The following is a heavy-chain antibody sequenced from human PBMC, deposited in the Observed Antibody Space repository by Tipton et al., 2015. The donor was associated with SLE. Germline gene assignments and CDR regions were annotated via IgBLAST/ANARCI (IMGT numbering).Heavy chain of an antibody. D-gene: IGHD1-7*01. V-gene: IGHV1-69*01. CDR1: GGTFSSYA. Sequence: SCAASGGTFSSYAISWVRQAPGQGLEWMGGIIPIFGTANYAQKFQGRVTITADESTSTAYMELSSLRSEDTAVYYCARARTLILAWFDPWGQGTLVTVSS. J-gene: IGHJ5*02. CDR3: ARARTLILAWFDP. CDR2: IIPIFGTA.